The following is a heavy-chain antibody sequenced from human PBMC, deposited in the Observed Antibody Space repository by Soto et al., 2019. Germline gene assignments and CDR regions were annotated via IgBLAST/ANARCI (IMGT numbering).Heavy chain of an antibody. Sequence: PGGSLRLSCAAAGFTFSFYPMRWVRQAPGKGLEWVSGISSSAGTTYYADPVKGRFTISRDNSKNTLYLQMNSLRAEDTAVYYCAKLWNYDILTGFVPFDCWGQGTLVTVSS. CDR3: AKLWNYDILTGFVPFDC. CDR1: GFTFSFYP. J-gene: IGHJ4*02. CDR2: ISSSAGTT. V-gene: IGHV3-23*01. D-gene: IGHD3-9*01.